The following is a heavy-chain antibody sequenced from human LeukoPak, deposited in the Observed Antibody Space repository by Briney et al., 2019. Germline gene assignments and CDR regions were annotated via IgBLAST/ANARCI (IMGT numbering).Heavy chain of an antibody. J-gene: IGHJ5*02. CDR1: GGTFSSYA. Sequence: SVKVSCKASGGTFSSYAISWVRQAPGQGLEWMGGIIPIFGTANYAQKFQGRVTITADKSTSTAYMELSSLRSEDTAVYYCARGEIAAAGTVWFDPWGQGPRSPSPQ. CDR2: IIPIFGTA. D-gene: IGHD6-13*01. CDR3: ARGEIAAAGTVWFDP. V-gene: IGHV1-69*06.